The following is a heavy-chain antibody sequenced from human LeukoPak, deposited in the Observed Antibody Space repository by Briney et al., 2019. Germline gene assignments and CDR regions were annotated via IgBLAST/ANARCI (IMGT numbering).Heavy chain of an antibody. D-gene: IGHD4-11*01. V-gene: IGHV1-2*06. CDR1: GYTFTGSY. CDR3: ARGLGNFDC. Sequence: ASVMLSCKASGYTFTGSYMHWVRQAPGQGLEWVGRINPNSGGTSFAQKFQGSVTMTRDTSISTAYMKLSRLRSDDTAVYYCARGLGNFDCWGQGTLVTVSS. CDR2: INPNSGGT. J-gene: IGHJ4*02.